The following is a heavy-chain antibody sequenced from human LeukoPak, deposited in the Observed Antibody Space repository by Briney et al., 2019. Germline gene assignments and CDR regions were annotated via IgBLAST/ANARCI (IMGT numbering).Heavy chain of an antibody. J-gene: IGHJ4*02. V-gene: IGHV3-30-3*01. Sequence: TGRSLRLSCAASGFTFSSYAMHWVRQAPGKGLEWVAVISYDGSNKYYADSVKGRFTISRDNSKNTLYLQMNSLRAEDTAVYYCARTLSQLLAFDYCGQGTLVTVSS. CDR1: GFTFSSYA. CDR2: ISYDGSNK. D-gene: IGHD2-2*01. CDR3: ARTLSQLLAFDY.